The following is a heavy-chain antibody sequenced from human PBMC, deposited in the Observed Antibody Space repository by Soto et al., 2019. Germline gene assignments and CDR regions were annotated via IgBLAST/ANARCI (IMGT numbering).Heavy chain of an antibody. CDR1: GFTFSNAG. CDR2: IKSKTDGGTT. D-gene: IGHD3-3*01. CDR3: TRAYYDFWSGPLLDY. J-gene: IGHJ4*02. Sequence: GGSLRLSCAASGFTFSNAGMSWVRQAPGKGLEWVGRIKSKTDGGTTDYAAPVKGRFTISRDDSKNTLYLQMNSLKTEDTAVYYCTRAYYDFWSGPLLDYWGQGTLVTVSS. V-gene: IGHV3-15*01.